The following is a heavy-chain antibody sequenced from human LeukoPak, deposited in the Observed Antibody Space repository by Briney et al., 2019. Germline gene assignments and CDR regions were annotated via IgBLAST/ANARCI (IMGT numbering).Heavy chain of an antibody. D-gene: IGHD1-14*01. CDR3: ARGASNRFDY. Sequence: GGSLRLSCAASGFTFSSYWMHWVRQAPGKGLVWVSRIYTDGSSPNYADSVKGRFTISRDNAKNTLYLQMNSLRGEDTAVYYCARGASNRFDYWGQGTLVTVSS. J-gene: IGHJ4*02. V-gene: IGHV3-74*01. CDR1: GFTFSSYW. CDR2: IYTDGSSP.